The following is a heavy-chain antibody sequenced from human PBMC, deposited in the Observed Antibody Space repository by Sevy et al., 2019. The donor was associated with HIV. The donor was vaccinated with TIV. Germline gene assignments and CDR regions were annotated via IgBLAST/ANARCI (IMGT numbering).Heavy chain of an antibody. J-gene: IGHJ4*02. V-gene: IGHV4-34*01. CDR1: GGSFSGYY. CDR2: INHSGST. CDR3: ARRRSGHFFDS. Sequence: SETLSLTCAVSGGSFSGYYWSWILQPPGKGLEWIGEINHSGSTDYNPSLKSRVTISVDTPKNQFSLKLNSVTAADSAMYYCARRRSGHFFDSWGQETLVTVSS. D-gene: IGHD6-19*01.